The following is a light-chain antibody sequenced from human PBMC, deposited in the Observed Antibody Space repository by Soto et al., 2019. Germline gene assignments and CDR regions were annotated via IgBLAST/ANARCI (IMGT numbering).Light chain of an antibody. Sequence: DILMTQSPLSLPVTPGGPASISCRSSESRLHSNGYNYLDWYLQKLGEAPQPLMSLGSYRTSGVPERFSGGGSGTEFTQKSSRVEAEDVGFYSCMQALQTPLTFGGAPNGDIK. V-gene: IGKV2-28*01. CDR1: ESRLHSNGYNY. J-gene: IGKJ4*01. CDR2: LGS. CDR3: MQALQTPLT.